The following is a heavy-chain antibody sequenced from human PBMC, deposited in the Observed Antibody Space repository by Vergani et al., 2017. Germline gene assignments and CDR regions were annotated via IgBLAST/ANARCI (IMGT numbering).Heavy chain of an antibody. CDR3: ARGVEATISGRLDY. CDR1: GYTFTSYY. V-gene: IGHV1-46*03. J-gene: IGHJ4*02. CDR2: INPSGPSI. Sequence: QVQLVQSGAEVKKPGASVKVSCKASGYTFTSYYMHWVRQAPGQGLEWMGIINPSGPSITYAQIFQERVTMTRETSTNTVYMELSSLRSDDTAVYYCARGVEATISGRLDYWGQGTLVTVSS. D-gene: IGHD1-26*01.